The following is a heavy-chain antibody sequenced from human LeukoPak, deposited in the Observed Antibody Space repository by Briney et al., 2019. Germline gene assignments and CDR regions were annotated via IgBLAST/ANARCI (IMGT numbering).Heavy chain of an antibody. V-gene: IGHV1-2*02. CDR2: INPKSGDT. J-gene: IGHJ6*02. CDR3: ARDDDGMDV. Sequence: ASVKVSCKGSGYTFTGYYMHWVRQAPGQGLEWMGWINPKSGDTNYAQKFQGRVTMTRDTSISTAYMELSRLTSDDTAVYYCARDDDGMDVWGQGTTVTVSS. CDR1: GYTFTGYY.